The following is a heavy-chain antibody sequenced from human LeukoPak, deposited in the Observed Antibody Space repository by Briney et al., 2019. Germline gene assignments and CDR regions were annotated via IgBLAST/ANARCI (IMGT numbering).Heavy chain of an antibody. CDR1: GFTFGDHA. CDR2: IRSRAYGGTT. V-gene: IGHV3-49*04. CDR3: SRGPIQLWVHNGRDV. Sequence: GGSLRLSCSSYGFTFGDHAMSWVRQAPGKGLEWVGFIRSRAYGGTTEYAASVKSRFSISRDDSKGIAYLQMNSLKIEDTAVYYCSRGPIQLWVHNGRDVWGQGTTVIVSS. J-gene: IGHJ6*02. D-gene: IGHD5-18*01.